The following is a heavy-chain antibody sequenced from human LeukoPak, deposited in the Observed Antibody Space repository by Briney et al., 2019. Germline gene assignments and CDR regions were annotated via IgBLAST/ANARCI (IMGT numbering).Heavy chain of an antibody. D-gene: IGHD3/OR15-3a*01. CDR2: INWNGDNT. V-gene: IGHV3-20*04. J-gene: IGHJ4*02. Sequence: PGGSLRLSCEASGFTFDDDAMSWVRQAPGKGLEWVSDINWNGDNTNYAESVEGRFTISRDNAKNALFLQMNSLRAEDTALYYCARPSFRTGSYFDHWGQGTLVTVSS. CDR1: GFTFDDDA. CDR3: ARPSFRTGSYFDH.